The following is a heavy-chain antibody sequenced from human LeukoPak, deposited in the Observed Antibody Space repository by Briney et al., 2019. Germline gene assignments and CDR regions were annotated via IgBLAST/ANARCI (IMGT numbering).Heavy chain of an antibody. CDR3: AKVSFQRTHTAHFDY. CDR2: INPGSGGT. J-gene: IGHJ4*02. CDR1: GYIFTGSY. V-gene: IGHV1-2*02. D-gene: IGHD5-18*01. Sequence: ASVKVSCKASGYIFTGSYIHWVRQAPGQGLEWMGWINPGSGGTNYAQNFQGRVTMTRDTSISTAYMELSRLRSDDTAVYYCAKVSFQRTHTAHFDYWGQGTLVTVSS.